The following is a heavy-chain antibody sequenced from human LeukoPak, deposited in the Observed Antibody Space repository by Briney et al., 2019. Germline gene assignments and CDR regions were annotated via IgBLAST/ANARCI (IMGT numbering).Heavy chain of an antibody. Sequence: EGSLRLSCAASGFIVSDHYMDWVRQAPGKGPEWIGRTRNKANSYSTEYDASVKGRFIISRDNSKNSVYLQMNSLKTEDTAVYYCARTYTGSPPFDYWGQGTLVTVSS. D-gene: IGHD1-26*01. CDR1: GFIVSDHY. V-gene: IGHV3-72*01. CDR3: ARTYTGSPPFDY. J-gene: IGHJ4*02. CDR2: TRNKANSYST.